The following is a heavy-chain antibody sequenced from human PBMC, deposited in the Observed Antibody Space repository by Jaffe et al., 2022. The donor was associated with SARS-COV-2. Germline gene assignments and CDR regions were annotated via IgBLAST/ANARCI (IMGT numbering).Heavy chain of an antibody. CDR2: ISYDGSNK. Sequence: QVQLVESGGGVVQPGRSLRLSCAASGFTFSSYAMHWVRQAPGKGLEWVAVISYDGSNKYYADSVKGRFTISRDNSKNTLYLQMNSLRAEDTAVYYCARDRGVPAAMPGDAFDIWGQGTMVTVSS. J-gene: IGHJ3*02. CDR3: ARDRGVPAAMPGDAFDI. V-gene: IGHV3-30*04. D-gene: IGHD2-2*01. CDR1: GFTFSSYA.